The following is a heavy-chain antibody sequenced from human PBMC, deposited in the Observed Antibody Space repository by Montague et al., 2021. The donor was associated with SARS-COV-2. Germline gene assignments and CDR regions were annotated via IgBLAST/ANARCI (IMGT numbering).Heavy chain of an antibody. D-gene: IGHD3/OR15-3a*01. J-gene: IGHJ4*02. CDR3: AKVDSVFP. CDR2: IYGATGRT. CDR1: GFTFSSSA. V-gene: IGHV3-23*03. Sequence: SRRISCAASGFTFSSSALSLVRQAPGKGLEWVSNIYGATGRTFYADSVKGRFTMSRENSKNTLYLQMNSLRVDDTAVYYCAKVDSVFPWGQGTLVTVSS.